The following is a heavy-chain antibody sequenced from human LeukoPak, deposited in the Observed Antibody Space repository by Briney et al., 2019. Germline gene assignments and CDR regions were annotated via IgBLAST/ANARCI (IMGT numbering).Heavy chain of an antibody. J-gene: IGHJ3*02. V-gene: IGHV3-72*01. D-gene: IGHD3-22*01. CDR1: RFTFSDHY. CDR3: ARVGDYYDTRGFSSDAFDI. CDR2: IRTRAKGYTT. Sequence: PGGSLRLSCAASRFTFSDHYMDWVRQAPGKGLEWVARIRTRAKGYTTQYAPSVRDRFSISRDDSTNSVYLQMNSLKTEDTAVYFCARVGDYYDTRGFSSDAFDIWGRGTMVTVAS.